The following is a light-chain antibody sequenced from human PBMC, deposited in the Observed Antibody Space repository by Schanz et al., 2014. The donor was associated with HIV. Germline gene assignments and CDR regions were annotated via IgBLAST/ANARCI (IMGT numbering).Light chain of an antibody. V-gene: IGKV1-9*01. CDR1: QTISSS. CDR3: QRYNIYSHT. Sequence: DIQMTQSPSTLSASVGDRVTITCRASQTISSSLAWYQQRPGKAPKVLIYAASSLQRGAPSRFSGSGSGTEFTLTISSLQPDDFATYYCQRYNIYSHTFGQGTKLDLK. J-gene: IGKJ2*01. CDR2: AAS.